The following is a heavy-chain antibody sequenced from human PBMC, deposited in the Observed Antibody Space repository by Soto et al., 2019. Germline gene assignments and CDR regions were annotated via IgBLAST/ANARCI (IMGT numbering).Heavy chain of an antibody. V-gene: IGHV4-31*03. CDR3: ASVYSSGYYHWFDP. CDR1: GGSISSGGYY. CDR2: IYYSGST. J-gene: IGHJ5*02. Sequence: PSETLSLTCTVSGGSISSGGYYWSWIRQHPGKGLEWIGYIYYSGSTYYNPSLKSRVTISVDTSKNQFSLKLSSVTAADTAVYYCASVYSSGYYHWFDPWGQGTLVTSPQ. D-gene: IGHD3-22*01.